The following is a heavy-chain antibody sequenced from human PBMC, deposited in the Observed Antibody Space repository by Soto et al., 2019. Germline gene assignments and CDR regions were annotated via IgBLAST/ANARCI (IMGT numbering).Heavy chain of an antibody. V-gene: IGHV4-31*03. D-gene: IGHD3-10*01. CDR1: GGSSSSGGYY. Sequence: QVQLQESGPGLVKPSQTLSLTCIVSGGSSSSGGYYWSWIRQHPGKGLEWLGNIYYSGKTYYNPSLKSRVTISVDTSKNQFSLKLSSVTAADTAVYYCARDRGGGAFDIWGQGTMVTVSS. CDR3: ARDRGGGAFDI. CDR2: IYYSGKT. J-gene: IGHJ3*02.